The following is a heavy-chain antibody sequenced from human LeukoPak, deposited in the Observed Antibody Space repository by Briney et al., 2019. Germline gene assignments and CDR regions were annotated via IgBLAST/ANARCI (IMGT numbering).Heavy chain of an antibody. J-gene: IGHJ6*02. Sequence: GGSLRLSCAASGFTFTSYGMHWVRQAPGKGLEWVAVISYDGSNTYYADSVKGRFTISRDTSKNTLYLQMNSLRAEDTAVYYCAKDHTWISSPRGMDVWGQGTTVTVSS. CDR2: ISYDGSNT. CDR3: AKDHTWISSPRGMDV. CDR1: GFTFTSYG. D-gene: IGHD5-12*01. V-gene: IGHV3-30*18.